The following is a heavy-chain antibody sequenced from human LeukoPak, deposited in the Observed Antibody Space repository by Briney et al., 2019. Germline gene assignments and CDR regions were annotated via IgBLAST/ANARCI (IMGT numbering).Heavy chain of an antibody. CDR2: INHSGST. CDR3: ARLYDSSGYGGWFDP. J-gene: IGHJ5*02. D-gene: IGHD3-22*01. CDR1: GGSFSGYY. Sequence: PSETLSLTCAVYGGSFSGYYWSWIRQPPGKGLEWIGEINHSGSTNYNPSLQSRVTISVDTSKNQFSLKPTSVTAADTAVYYCARLYDSSGYGGWFDPWGQGTLVTVSS. V-gene: IGHV4-34*01.